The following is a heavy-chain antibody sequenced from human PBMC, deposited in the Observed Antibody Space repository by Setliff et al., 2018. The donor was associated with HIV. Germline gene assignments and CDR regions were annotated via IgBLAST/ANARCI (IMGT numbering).Heavy chain of an antibody. CDR2: IYSDDTT. CDR3: ARDRASSGYYARFDH. D-gene: IGHD3-22*01. J-gene: IGHJ4*02. CDR1: GFTVSSNY. Sequence: PGGSLRLSCAASGFTVSSNYMTWVRQAPGKGLEWVAIIYSDDTTYYANSVKGRFTISRGNSKNTLFRHINSLRVDDTAIYYCARDRASSGYYARFDHWGQGTLVTVSS. V-gene: IGHV3-53*01.